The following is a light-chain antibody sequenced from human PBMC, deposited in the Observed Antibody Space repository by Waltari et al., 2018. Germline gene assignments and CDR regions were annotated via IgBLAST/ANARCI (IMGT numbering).Light chain of an antibody. J-gene: IGKJ2*01. CDR2: KVS. V-gene: IGKV2-30*02. CDR1: QSLVHSDGNTH. Sequence: DVVMTQSPLSLPVTLGQPASISCTSSQSLVHSDGNTHLVWFHQRPGQSPRRLIYKVSIRDSEVPDRVSGCGSATDFTLRISRVEAEDVGVYYCMQGTHWPYTFGQGTKLDIK. CDR3: MQGTHWPYT.